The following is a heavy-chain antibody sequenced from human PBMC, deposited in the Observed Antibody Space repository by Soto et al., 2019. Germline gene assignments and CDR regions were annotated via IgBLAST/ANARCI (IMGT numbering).Heavy chain of an antibody. CDR3: ARGFAYGALAVAGREGDY. D-gene: IGHD6-19*01. CDR2: ISAYNGNT. Sequence: GASVKVSCKASGYTFTSYGISWVRQAPGQGLEWMGWISAYNGNTNYAQKLQGRVTMTRNTSISTAYMELSSLRSEDTAVYYCARGFAYGALAVAGREGDYWGQGTLVTV. J-gene: IGHJ4*02. CDR1: GYTFTSYG. V-gene: IGHV1-18*01.